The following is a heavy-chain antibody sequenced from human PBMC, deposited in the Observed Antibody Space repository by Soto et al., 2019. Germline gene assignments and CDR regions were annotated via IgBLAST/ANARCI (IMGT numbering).Heavy chain of an antibody. J-gene: IGHJ1*01. CDR2: INHSGST. V-gene: IGHV4-34*01. Sequence: SETLSLTCAVYGGSFSGYYWSWIRQPPGKGLEWIGEINHSGSTNYNPSLKSRVTISVDTSKNQFSLKLSSVTAADTAVYYCARRVQGKRDFQHWGQGTRVTFSS. CDR1: GGSFSGYY. CDR3: ARRVQGKRDFQH. D-gene: IGHD1-1*01.